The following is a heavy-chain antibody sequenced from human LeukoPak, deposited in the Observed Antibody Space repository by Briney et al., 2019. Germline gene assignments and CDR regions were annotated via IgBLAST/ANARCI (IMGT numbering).Heavy chain of an antibody. CDR1: GGSISSSSYY. CDR2: IYYSGST. D-gene: IGHD3-10*01. J-gene: IGHJ2*01. Sequence: SETLSLTCTVSGGSISSSSYYWGWIRQPPGKGLEWIGSIYYSGSTYYNPSLKSRVTISVDTSKNQFSLKLSSVTAADTAVYYCASLITMVRSTDWYFDLWGRGTLVTVSS. V-gene: IGHV4-39*07. CDR3: ASLITMVRSTDWYFDL.